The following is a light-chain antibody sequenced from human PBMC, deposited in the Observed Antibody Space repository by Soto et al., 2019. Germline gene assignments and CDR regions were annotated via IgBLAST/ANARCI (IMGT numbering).Light chain of an antibody. CDR1: SSDVRSYNL. V-gene: IGLV2-23*02. J-gene: IGLJ3*02. Sequence: QSVLTQPASVSGSPGQSITISCTGTSSDVRSYNLVSWYQQHPGKAPKLMIYEVSKRPSGVSNRFSGSKSGNTASLTISGLQAEDEADYYCCSYAGSSTWVFGGGTKLTVL. CDR3: CSYAGSSTWV. CDR2: EVS.